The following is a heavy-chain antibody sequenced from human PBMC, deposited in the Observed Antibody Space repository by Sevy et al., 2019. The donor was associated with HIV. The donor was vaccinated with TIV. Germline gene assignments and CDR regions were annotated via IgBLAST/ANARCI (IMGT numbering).Heavy chain of an antibody. J-gene: IGHJ3*02. D-gene: IGHD3-22*01. V-gene: IGHV4-59*01. Sequence: SETLSLTCTVSGGSISSYYWSWIRQPPGKGLEWIGYIYYSGSTNYNPSLKSRVTISVDTSKDQFSLELSSVTAADTAVYYCAREGGGTYYYDSSGYYPHDAFDIWGQGTMVTVSS. CDR3: AREGGGTYYYDSSGYYPHDAFDI. CDR2: IYYSGST. CDR1: GGSISSYY.